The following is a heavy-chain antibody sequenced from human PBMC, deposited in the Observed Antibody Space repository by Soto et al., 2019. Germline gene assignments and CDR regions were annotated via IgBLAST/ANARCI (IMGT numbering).Heavy chain of an antibody. Sequence: GELLKTSCKGSGYSFTSYWISWVRQMPGKGLEVMGRVDPSDSFTNYTPSFQGHVTISADKSISTAYLQWSSLKASDTAMYYCARAELAYCGGDCYSSNWFDPWGQGTLVTVSS. CDR2: VDPSDSFT. V-gene: IGHV5-10-1*01. CDR1: GYSFTSYW. D-gene: IGHD2-21*02. CDR3: ARAELAYCGGDCYSSNWFDP. J-gene: IGHJ5*02.